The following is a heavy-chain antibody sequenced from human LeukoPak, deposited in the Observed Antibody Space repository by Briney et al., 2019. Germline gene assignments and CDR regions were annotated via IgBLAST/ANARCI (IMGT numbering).Heavy chain of an antibody. CDR1: GGSISSSSYY. D-gene: IGHD3-22*01. J-gene: IGHJ4*02. V-gene: IGHV4-39*01. Sequence: SETLSLTCTSGGSISSSSYYWGWIRPPPGKGLEWIGTIYYSGSTYYNPSLNSRVTMSVDTSKNQFSLKLTSVTDADTAVYYCARGPRITMIDYWGQGTLVTVSS. CDR2: IYYSGST. CDR3: ARGPRITMIDY.